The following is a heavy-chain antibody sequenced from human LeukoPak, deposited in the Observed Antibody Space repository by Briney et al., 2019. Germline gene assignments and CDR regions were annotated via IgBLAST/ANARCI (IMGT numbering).Heavy chain of an antibody. CDR1: GFTVSTNY. J-gene: IGHJ4*02. CDR2: IYSDGTT. D-gene: IGHD4-23*01. CDR3: ATKEGYGGLFEH. Sequence: GGSLRLSCAASGFTVSTNYMSWVRQAPGKGLEWVSVIYSDGTTHYADSVKGRFSISRDNYKNTLYLQMNSLRAEDTAVYYCATKEGYGGLFEHWGPGTLVTVSS. V-gene: IGHV3-66*01.